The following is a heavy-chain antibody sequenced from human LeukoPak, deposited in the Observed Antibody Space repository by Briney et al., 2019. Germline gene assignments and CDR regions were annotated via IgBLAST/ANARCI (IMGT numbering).Heavy chain of an antibody. D-gene: IGHD2-2*01. CDR2: ISYDGSHE. V-gene: IGHV3-30-3*01. CDR1: GFTFSFHS. CDR3: APLSIPSGEFDY. Sequence: GGSLRLSCAASGFTFSFHSMHWVRQAPGKGLEWVAVISYDGSHEYYADSVKGRFTISRDNSKNTLYLQMNTLRAEDTAVYYCAPLSIPSGEFDYWGQGTLVTVSS. J-gene: IGHJ4*02.